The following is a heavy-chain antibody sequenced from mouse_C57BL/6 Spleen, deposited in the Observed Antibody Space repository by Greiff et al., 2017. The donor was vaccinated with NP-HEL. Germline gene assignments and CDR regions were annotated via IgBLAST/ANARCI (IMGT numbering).Heavy chain of an antibody. CDR2: IYPGDGDT. Sequence: QVQLKQSGAELVKPGASVKISCKASGYAFSSYWMNWVKQRPGKGLKWIGQIYPGDGDTNYNGKFKGKATLTADKSSSTAYMQLSSLTSEDSAVYFCARRTGTVVAFDYWGQGTTLTVSS. V-gene: IGHV1-80*01. CDR3: ARRTGTVVAFDY. D-gene: IGHD1-1*01. J-gene: IGHJ2*01. CDR1: GYAFSSYW.